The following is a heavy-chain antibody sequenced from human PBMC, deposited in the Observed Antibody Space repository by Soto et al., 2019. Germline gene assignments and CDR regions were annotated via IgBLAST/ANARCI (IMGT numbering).Heavy chain of an antibody. J-gene: IGHJ4*02. CDR3: AKRDLGF. V-gene: IGHV3-23*01. CDR1: GFTFGSYA. CDR2: ISDSGVYT. Sequence: GGSLRLSCAASGFTFGSYAMSWVRLAPGKGLEWVSSISDSGVYTTYADSVKGRFIISRNNSMNTLYVQMNSLRVEDTAIYYCAKRDLGFWGQGTLVTVS.